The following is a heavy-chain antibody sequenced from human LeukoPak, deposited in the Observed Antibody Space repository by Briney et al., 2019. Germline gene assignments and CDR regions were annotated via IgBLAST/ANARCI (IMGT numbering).Heavy chain of an antibody. Sequence: GASVKVSCKASGGTFSSYAISWVRQAPGQGLEWMGGIIPIFGTANYAQKFQGRVTITADKSTSTAYMELSSLRSEDTAVYYCARSAENDYGEHWGQGTLVTVSS. J-gene: IGHJ4*02. D-gene: IGHD4-17*01. CDR3: ARSAENDYGEH. V-gene: IGHV1-69*06. CDR2: IIPIFGTA. CDR1: GGTFSSYA.